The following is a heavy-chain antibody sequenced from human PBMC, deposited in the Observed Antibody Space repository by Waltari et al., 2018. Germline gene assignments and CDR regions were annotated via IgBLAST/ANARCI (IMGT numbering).Heavy chain of an antibody. D-gene: IGHD3-10*01. J-gene: IGHJ4*02. Sequence: QVQLQESGPGLVKPSETLSLTCAVSGYSISSGSYWGWIRQPPGKGLEWIGSIYHSGSTYYNPSLKSRVTISVDTSKNQFSLKLSSVTAADTAVYYCARHRGPNGSGSYWGQGTLVTVSS. CDR1: GYSISSGSY. V-gene: IGHV4-38-2*01. CDR2: IYHSGST. CDR3: ARHRGPNGSGSY.